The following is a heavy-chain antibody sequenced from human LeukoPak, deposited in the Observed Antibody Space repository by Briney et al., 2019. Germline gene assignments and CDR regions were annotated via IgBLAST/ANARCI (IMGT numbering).Heavy chain of an antibody. CDR2: ISYDGSNK. Sequence: GGSLRLSCAASGFTFSSYAMHWVRQAPGKGLEWVAVISYDGSNKYYADSVKGRFTISRDNSKNTLYLQMNSLRAEDTAVYYCAREIVVVVPAALDYWGQGTLVTVSS. D-gene: IGHD2-2*01. V-gene: IGHV3-30*04. J-gene: IGHJ4*02. CDR3: AREIVVVVPAALDY. CDR1: GFTFSSYA.